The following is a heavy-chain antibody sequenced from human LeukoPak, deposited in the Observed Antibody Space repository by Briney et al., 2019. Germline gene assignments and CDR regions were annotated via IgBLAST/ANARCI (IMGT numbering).Heavy chain of an antibody. Sequence: SVKVSCKASGGTFSSYAISWVRQAPGQGLEWMGGLIPIFGTANYAQKFQGRVTLTTDESTSTAYLELSSLRSKDTAVYYCAREKAGGFGGSPARYFDYWGQGTLVTVSS. J-gene: IGHJ4*02. D-gene: IGHD3-16*01. V-gene: IGHV1-69*05. CDR3: AREKAGGFGGSPARYFDY. CDR1: GGTFSSYA. CDR2: LIPIFGTA.